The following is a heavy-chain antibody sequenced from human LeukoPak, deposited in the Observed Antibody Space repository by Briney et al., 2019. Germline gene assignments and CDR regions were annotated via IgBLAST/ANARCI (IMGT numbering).Heavy chain of an antibody. CDR2: ISAYSGKT. CDR1: GYTLTSYG. D-gene: IGHD6-13*01. J-gene: IGHJ3*02. CDR3: ARVYSSSGNAFDI. V-gene: IGHV1-18*01. Sequence: ASVKVSCKASGYTLTSYGITWVRQAPGQGLEWMGWISAYSGKTNYAQKLQGRVTMTTDTSTSTAYMELRSLRSDDTAVYYCARVYSSSGNAFDIWGQGTMVTVSS.